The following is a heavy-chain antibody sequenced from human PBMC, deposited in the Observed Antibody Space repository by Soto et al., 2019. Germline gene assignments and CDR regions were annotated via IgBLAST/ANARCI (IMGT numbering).Heavy chain of an antibody. D-gene: IGHD3-10*01. Sequence: SETLSLTCTVSGGSISSYYWSWIRQPPGKGLEWIGHILYSGSTISNPSLKSRVTILLDTSKNQFSMKLNSVTAADTAKYFCARVPLGVPGLLVDPWGQGILVTVSS. CDR2: ILYSGST. CDR1: GGSISSYY. J-gene: IGHJ5*02. V-gene: IGHV4-59*01. CDR3: ARVPLGVPGLLVDP.